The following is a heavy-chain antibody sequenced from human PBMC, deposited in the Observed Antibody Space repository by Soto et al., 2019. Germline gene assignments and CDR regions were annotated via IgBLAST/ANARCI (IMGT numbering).Heavy chain of an antibody. J-gene: IGHJ4*02. CDR3: ARHRSDDILTGHPDY. Sequence: EVQLVQSGAEVKKPGESLKISCKGSGYSFTNQWIGWVRQMPGKGLEWMGIIYPGDSDTRYSPSFQGQVTISADKSISTAYLQWSSLKASDTAMYYCARHRSDDILTGHPDYWGQGTLVTVSS. CDR1: GYSFTNQW. D-gene: IGHD3-9*01. V-gene: IGHV5-51*01. CDR2: IYPGDSDT.